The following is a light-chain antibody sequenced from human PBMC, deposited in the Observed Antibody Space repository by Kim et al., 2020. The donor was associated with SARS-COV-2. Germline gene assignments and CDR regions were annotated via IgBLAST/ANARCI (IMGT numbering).Light chain of an antibody. CDR2: RVS. Sequence: EIVMTQSPATLSVSPGDRVTLSCRASQNIGTALAWYQQRPGHAPRLLMSRVSARATGVPVRITGGGSGTDFTLTISSLQSEDIGVYYCQQFHEWPPITFGGGTKLEI. V-gene: IGKV3-15*01. CDR1: QNIGTA. J-gene: IGKJ4*01. CDR3: QQFHEWPPIT.